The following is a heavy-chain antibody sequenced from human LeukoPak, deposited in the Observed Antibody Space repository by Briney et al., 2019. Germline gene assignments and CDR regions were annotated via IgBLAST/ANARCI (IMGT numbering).Heavy chain of an antibody. CDR3: ARDYGRVTITSLFDY. V-gene: IGHV1-3*01. J-gene: IGHJ4*02. CDR1: GYIFTTYA. Sequence: ASVKVSCKASGYIFTTYAIHWVRQAPGQRLEWMGWINPGNGDTLYSRKFQGRVTFTRDTSANTAYMELSRPKSEDAAVYYCARDYGRVTITSLFDYWGQGTLVTVSS. CDR2: INPGNGDT. D-gene: IGHD4-17*01.